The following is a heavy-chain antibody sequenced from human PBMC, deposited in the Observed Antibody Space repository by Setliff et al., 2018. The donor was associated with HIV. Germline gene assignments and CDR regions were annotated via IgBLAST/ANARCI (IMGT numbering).Heavy chain of an antibody. D-gene: IGHD1-20*01. CDR2: IYTNGYT. V-gene: IGHV4-61*09. J-gene: IGHJ3*02. CDR1: GGSISSGSYY. CDR3: AKHWRIESDNSDAFDI. Sequence: TSETLSLTCSVSGGSISSGSYYWTWIRQPAGKGPEWIGHIYTNGYTNYNPSLKSRFTISRDNAKNSLFLQVNSLRTEDTAFYFCAKHWRIESDNSDAFDIWGQGTLVTVSS.